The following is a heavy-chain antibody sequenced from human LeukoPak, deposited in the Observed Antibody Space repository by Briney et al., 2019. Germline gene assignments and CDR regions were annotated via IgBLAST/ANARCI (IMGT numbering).Heavy chain of an antibody. CDR1: GYTFTSYD. D-gene: IGHD2-15*01. J-gene: IGHJ6*02. Sequence: ASVKVSCKASGYTFTSYDINWVRQATGPGLEWMGWMNPNSGNTGYAQKFQGRVTMTRNTSISTAYMELSSLRSEDTAVYYCARFPRYCSGGSCYTNYYYGMDVWGQGTTVTVSS. V-gene: IGHV1-8*01. CDR2: MNPNSGNT. CDR3: ARFPRYCSGGSCYTNYYYGMDV.